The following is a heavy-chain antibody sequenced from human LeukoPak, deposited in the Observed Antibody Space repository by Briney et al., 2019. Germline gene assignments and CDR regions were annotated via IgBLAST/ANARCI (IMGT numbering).Heavy chain of an antibody. CDR1: GFTFKSYG. Sequence: PGGSLRLSCVASGFTFKSYGMHWVRQAPGKGLEWVAIIWYDGSNKYYADFVKGRFTTSRDNSKNTLYLQMNSLRADDTAVYYCARGAIPYYFDYWGQGTLVTVSS. CDR2: IWYDGSNK. CDR3: ARGAIPYYFDY. V-gene: IGHV3-33*01. J-gene: IGHJ4*02.